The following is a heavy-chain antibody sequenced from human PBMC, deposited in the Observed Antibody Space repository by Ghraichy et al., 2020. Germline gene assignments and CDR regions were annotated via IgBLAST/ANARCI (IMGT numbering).Heavy chain of an antibody. Sequence: ASVKVSCKASGYTFTTYGINWVRQAPGQGLEWMGWISAYNGNTRYAQNLQGRVTMTTNTSTNTAYMELRSLRSDDTAVYYCARDHYDYVWGELSPNDYWGQGTLVTVSS. CDR3: ARDHYDYVWGELSPNDY. D-gene: IGHD3-16*01. V-gene: IGHV1-18*01. J-gene: IGHJ4*02. CDR1: GYTFTTYG. CDR2: ISAYNGNT.